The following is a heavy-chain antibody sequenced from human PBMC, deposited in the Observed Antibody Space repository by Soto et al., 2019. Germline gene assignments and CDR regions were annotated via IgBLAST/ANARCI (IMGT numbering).Heavy chain of an antibody. J-gene: IGHJ5*02. CDR1: GVSISSYF. CDR3: ARDDGAWFDP. D-gene: IGHD3-16*01. V-gene: IGHV4-4*07. Sequence: QVQLQESGPGLVKPSETLALTCTVSGVSISSYFWSWIRIRQPAGKGLEWIGHIYAAERTTYNPALQSRVTMELDTSKNQFSLRLASVTAADTAVYYCARDDGAWFDPWGQGTLVTVTS. CDR2: IYAAERT.